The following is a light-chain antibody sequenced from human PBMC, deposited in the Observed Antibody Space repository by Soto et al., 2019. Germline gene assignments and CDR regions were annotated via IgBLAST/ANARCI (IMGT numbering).Light chain of an antibody. J-gene: IGKJ1*01. V-gene: IGKV1-17*01. CDR1: QGIRND. Sequence: DIQMTQSPSSLSASVGDRVTITCRASQGIRNDLAWYQQKPGKAPKRLIYAVSSLQSGVPSRFSGSGSGTEFTLTISSLQPEDCATYYCLQHDSYPQTFGQGTNVEIK. CDR3: LQHDSYPQT. CDR2: AVS.